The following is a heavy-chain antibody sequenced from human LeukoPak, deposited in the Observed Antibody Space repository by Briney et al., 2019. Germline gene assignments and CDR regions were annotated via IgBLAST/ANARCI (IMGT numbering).Heavy chain of an antibody. Sequence: GGSPRLSCAASGFSVWSNYMSWVRQAPGKGLEWVSVIWSGGGTYYADSVKGRFTISRDNSKNTLYLQMNSLRAADTAVYYCQARHGYWGHGALVTVSS. J-gene: IGHJ4*01. CDR3: QARHGY. CDR1: GFSVWSNY. D-gene: IGHD6-6*01. V-gene: IGHV3-66*01. CDR2: IWSGGGT.